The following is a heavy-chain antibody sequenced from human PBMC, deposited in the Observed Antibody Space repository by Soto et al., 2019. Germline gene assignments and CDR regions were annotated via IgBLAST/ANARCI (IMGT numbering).Heavy chain of an antibody. CDR2: ISSSSNYK. J-gene: IGHJ6*02. CDR3: ARVVDYYDPYYYYGMDV. D-gene: IGHD3-22*01. V-gene: IGHV3-21*01. CDR1: GFTLSSYS. Sequence: EVQLVESGGGLVKPGGSLRVSCAASGFTLSSYSMNWVRQAPGKGLEWVSSISSSSNYKYYADSVKGRFTISRDNAKNSLYLQMNSLRAEDTAVYYCARVVDYYDPYYYYGMDVWGQGTTVTVSS.